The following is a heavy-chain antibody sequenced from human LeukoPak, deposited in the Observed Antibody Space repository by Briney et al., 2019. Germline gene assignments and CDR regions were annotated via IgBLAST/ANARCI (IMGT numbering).Heavy chain of an antibody. CDR1: GFTFSSYA. V-gene: IGHV3-66*01. CDR2: IYSGGST. CDR3: ARDDIVVVPAATHYYYYGMDV. J-gene: IGHJ6*02. Sequence: PGGSLRLSCAASGFTFSSYAMSWVRQAPGKGLEWVSVIYSGGSTYYADSVKGRFTISRDNSKNTLYLQMNSLRAEDTAVYYCARDDIVVVPAATHYYYYGMDVWGQGTTVTVSS. D-gene: IGHD2-2*01.